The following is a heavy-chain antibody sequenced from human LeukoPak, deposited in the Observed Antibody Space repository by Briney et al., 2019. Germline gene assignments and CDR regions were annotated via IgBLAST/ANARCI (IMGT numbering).Heavy chain of an antibody. V-gene: IGHV3-23*01. CDR3: AKSAVPY. J-gene: IGHJ4*02. CDR2: ISGSGGRT. CDR1: GFTFSSYA. D-gene: IGHD6-6*01. Sequence: GGSLRLSCAASGFTFSSYAMSWVRQAPGKGLEWVSAISGSGGRTYYADCVKGRFTISRDNSKNTLYLTMKSQRAEDPAVYYCAKSAVPYWGQGTLVTVSS.